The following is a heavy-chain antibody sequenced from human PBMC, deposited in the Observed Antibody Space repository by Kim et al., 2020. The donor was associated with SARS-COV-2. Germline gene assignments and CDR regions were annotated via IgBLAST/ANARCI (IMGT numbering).Heavy chain of an antibody. J-gene: IGHJ4*02. D-gene: IGHD6-19*01. V-gene: IGHV3-33*08. CDR1: GFTFSSYG. CDR3: ARAGSEVKAAGVAGIL. Sequence: GGSLRLSCAASGFTFSSYGMHWVRQAPGKGLEWVAVIWYDGSNKYYADSVKGRFTISRDNSKNTLYLQMNSLRAEDTAVYYCARAGSEVKAAGVAGILWGQGTLVTVSS. CDR2: IWYDGSNK.